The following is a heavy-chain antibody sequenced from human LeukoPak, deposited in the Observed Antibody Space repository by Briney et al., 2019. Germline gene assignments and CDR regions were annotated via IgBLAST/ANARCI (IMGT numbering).Heavy chain of an antibody. CDR1: GFTFTNSA. Sequence: ASVKVSCKASGFTFTNSAIQWVRQARGQRLEWMGWIVVGSDNTNYAQNFQERVTITRDMSTNTAYMELSSLRSEDTAVYYCAADPDYGAHGDAFDFWGQGTMVIVSS. CDR3: AADPDYGAHGDAFDF. CDR2: IVVGSDNT. J-gene: IGHJ3*01. D-gene: IGHD4-17*01. V-gene: IGHV1-58*02.